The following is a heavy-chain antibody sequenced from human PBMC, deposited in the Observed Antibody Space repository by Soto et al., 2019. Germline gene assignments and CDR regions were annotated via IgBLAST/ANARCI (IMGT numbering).Heavy chain of an antibody. CDR3: ARGPITIVGVAPGDYYYGMDV. D-gene: IGHD3-3*01. CDR1: GYSFTSYW. Sequence: GESLKISCKGSGYSFTSYWISWVRQMPGKGLEWMGSIDPSDSYTNYSPSFQGHVTISADKSISTAYLQWSSLKASDTAMYYCARGPITIVGVAPGDYYYGMDVWGQGTTVTVSS. CDR2: IDPSDSYT. J-gene: IGHJ6*02. V-gene: IGHV5-10-1*01.